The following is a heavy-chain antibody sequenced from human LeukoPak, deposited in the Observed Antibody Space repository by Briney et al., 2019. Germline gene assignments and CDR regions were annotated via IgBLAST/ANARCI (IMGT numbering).Heavy chain of an antibody. Sequence: PSETLSLTCAVYGGSFSGYYWSWIRQPPGKGLEWIGENNHSGRTKYNPSLKSRVTISVDTSKNQFSLRLSSVTAADTAVYYCARGSSTVGLEYRGQGTLVTVSS. CDR3: ARGSSTVGLEY. CDR1: GGSFSGYY. J-gene: IGHJ4*02. D-gene: IGHD2-8*02. V-gene: IGHV4-34*01. CDR2: NNHSGRT.